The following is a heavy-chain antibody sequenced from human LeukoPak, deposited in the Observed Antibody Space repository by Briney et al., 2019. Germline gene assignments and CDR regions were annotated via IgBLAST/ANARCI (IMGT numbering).Heavy chain of an antibody. V-gene: IGHV1-69*13. CDR1: GGTFSSYA. J-gene: IGHJ4*02. CDR3: AMTYYYGSGSSLDY. CDR2: IIPIFGTA. Sequence: GASVKVSCKASGGTFSSYAISWVRQAPGQGLEWMGGIIPIFGTANYAQKFQGRVTITADESTSTAYMELSSLRSEDTAVYYCAMTYYYGSGSSLDYWGQGTLVTVSS. D-gene: IGHD3-10*01.